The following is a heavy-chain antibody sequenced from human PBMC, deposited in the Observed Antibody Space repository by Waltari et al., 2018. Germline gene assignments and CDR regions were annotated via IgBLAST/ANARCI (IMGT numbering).Heavy chain of an antibody. J-gene: IGHJ6*03. CDR2: INHSGST. Sequence: QVQLQQWGAGLLKPSETLSLTCAVYGGSFSGYYWSWIRQPPGKGLEWIGEINHSGSTNYNPSLKSRVTISVDTSKNQFSLKLSSVTAADTAVYYCARRGTTVTTGVYYYYMDVWGKGTTVTVSS. CDR3: ARRGTTVTTGVYYYYMDV. CDR1: GGSFSGYY. V-gene: IGHV4-34*01. D-gene: IGHD4-17*01.